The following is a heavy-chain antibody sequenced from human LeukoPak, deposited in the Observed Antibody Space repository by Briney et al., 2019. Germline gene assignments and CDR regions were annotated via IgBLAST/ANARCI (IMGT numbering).Heavy chain of an antibody. CDR3: ARGELSSGGDSTGGAFDI. V-gene: IGHV4-34*01. CDR2: INHSGST. D-gene: IGHD4-23*01. CDR1: GGSFSGYY. Sequence: PSETLSLTCAVYGGSFSGYYWSWIRQPPGKGLEWIGEINHSGSTNYNPSLKSRVTISVDTSKNQFSLKLSSVTAADTAVYYCARGELSSGGDSTGGAFDIWGQGTMVTVSS. J-gene: IGHJ3*02.